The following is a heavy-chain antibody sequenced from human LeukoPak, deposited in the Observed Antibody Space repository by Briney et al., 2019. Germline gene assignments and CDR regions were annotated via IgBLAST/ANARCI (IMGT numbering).Heavy chain of an antibody. V-gene: IGHV4-34*01. CDR3: ARVRGYYDSSGYYPSYYYYYGMDV. Sequence: SETLSHTCAVYGGSLRGYFWSSIREPPGKGLGWIGEINHSGSINYSSSLKSRVTISVATHKKQCSLYLSSVTTADTAVYYCARVRGYYDSSGYYPSYYYYYGMDVWGQGSTVTVSS. D-gene: IGHD3-22*01. CDR1: GGSLRGYF. CDR2: INHSGSI. J-gene: IGHJ6*02.